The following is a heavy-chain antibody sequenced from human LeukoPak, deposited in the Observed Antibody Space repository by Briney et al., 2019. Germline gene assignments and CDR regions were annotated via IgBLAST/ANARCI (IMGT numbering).Heavy chain of an antibody. Sequence: PSETLSLTCTVSGGSVSSGSYYWSWIRQPPGKGLEWIGYIYYSGSTNYNPSLKSRVTISVDTSKNQFSLKLSSVTAADTAVYYCARADCSSTSCYWGPLFDYWGQGTLVTVSS. CDR2: IYYSGST. V-gene: IGHV4-61*01. CDR1: GGSVSSGSYY. D-gene: IGHD2-2*01. J-gene: IGHJ4*02. CDR3: ARADCSSTSCYWGPLFDY.